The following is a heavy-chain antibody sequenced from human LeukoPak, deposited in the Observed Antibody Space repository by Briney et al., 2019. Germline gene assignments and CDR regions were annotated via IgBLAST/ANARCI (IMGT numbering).Heavy chain of an antibody. V-gene: IGHV4-59*01. CDR2: IYYSGST. CDR3: ARYSSGWYHAFDI. CDR1: GGSISSYY. Sequence: SETLSLTCTVSGGSISSYYWSWIRQPPGKGLEWIGYIYYSGSTNYNPSLKSRVTISVDTSKNQFSLKLSSVTAADTAVYYCARYSSGWYHAFDIWGQGTMVTVSS. D-gene: IGHD6-19*01. J-gene: IGHJ3*02.